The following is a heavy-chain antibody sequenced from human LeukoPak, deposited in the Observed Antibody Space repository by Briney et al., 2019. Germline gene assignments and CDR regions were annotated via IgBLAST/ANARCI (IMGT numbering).Heavy chain of an antibody. CDR2: ISSSGSTI. CDR3: ARDRSGWYGNWFDP. Sequence: QTGGSLRLSCAASGLTFSSYSMNWVRQAPGKGLEWVSYISSSGSTIYYADSVKGRFTISRDNAKNSLYLQMNSLRDEDTAVYYCARDRSGWYGNWFDPWGQGTLVTVSS. D-gene: IGHD6-19*01. CDR1: GLTFSSYS. J-gene: IGHJ5*02. V-gene: IGHV3-48*02.